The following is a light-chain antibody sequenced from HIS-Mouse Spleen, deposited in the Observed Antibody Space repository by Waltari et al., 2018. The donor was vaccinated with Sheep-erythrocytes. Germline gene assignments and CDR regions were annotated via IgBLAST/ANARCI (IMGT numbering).Light chain of an antibody. CDR1: SSDVGGYNY. V-gene: IGLV2-11*01. CDR2: DVS. Sequence: QSALTQPRSVSGSPGQSVTISCTGTSSDVGGYNYVPWYQQHPGKAPKLMIYDVSKRPSGVHCRFSGSKAGNTASLTISGLQAEDEADYYCCSYAGSYNHVFATGTKVTVL. J-gene: IGLJ1*01. CDR3: CSYAGSYNHV.